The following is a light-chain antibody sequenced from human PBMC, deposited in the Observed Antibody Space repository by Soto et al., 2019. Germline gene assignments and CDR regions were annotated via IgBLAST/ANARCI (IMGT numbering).Light chain of an antibody. CDR2: SAS. J-gene: IGKJ5*01. Sequence: EIVMTQSPVTLSVSPGGRATLSCRASQSISDTLAWYQQKPGQAPRLLIYSASRGATGFPARFSGSGSGTEFTLTISSLHSEDFAVYYCQHYNNWPITFGQGTRLEIK. CDR3: QHYNNWPIT. CDR1: QSISDT. V-gene: IGKV3-15*01.